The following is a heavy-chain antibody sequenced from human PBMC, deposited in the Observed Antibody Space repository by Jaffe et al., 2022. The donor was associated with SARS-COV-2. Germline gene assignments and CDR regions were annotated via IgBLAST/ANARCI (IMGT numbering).Heavy chain of an antibody. CDR1: GGSFSGYY. J-gene: IGHJ4*02. CDR3: ARDPTQYGRLDY. D-gene: IGHD2-2*03. Sequence: QVQLQQWGAGLLKPSETLSLTCAVYGGSFSGYYWSWIRQPPGKGLEWIGEINHSGSTNYNPSLKSRVTISVDTSKNQFSLKLSSVTAADTAVYYCARDPTQYGRLDYWGQGTLVTVSS. CDR2: INHSGST. V-gene: IGHV4-34*01.